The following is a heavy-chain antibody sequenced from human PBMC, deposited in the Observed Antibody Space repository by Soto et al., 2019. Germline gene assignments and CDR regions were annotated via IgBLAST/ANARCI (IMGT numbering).Heavy chain of an antibody. V-gene: IGHV5-10-1*01. CDR1: GYSFARYW. CDR2: IDPSDSYT. Sequence: PGESLKISCKGSGYSFARYWISWVRQMPGKGLEWMGRIDPSDSYTNYNPSFQGHVTISADKSISTAYLQWSSLKASDTAMYYCARSSGGALGVVTLYWGQGILVTVSS. J-gene: IGHJ4*02. CDR3: ARSSGGALGVVTLY. D-gene: IGHD3-3*01.